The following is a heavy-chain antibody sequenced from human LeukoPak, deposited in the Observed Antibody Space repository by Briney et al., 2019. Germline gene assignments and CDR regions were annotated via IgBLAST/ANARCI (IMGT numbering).Heavy chain of an antibody. CDR3: AKWEVESSGWYYFDY. V-gene: IGHV3-30-3*02. J-gene: IGHJ4*02. D-gene: IGHD6-19*01. CDR2: ISYDGSNK. CDR1: GFTFSSYA. Sequence: GRSLRLSCAASGFTFSSYAMHWVRQAPGKGLEWVAVISYDGSNKYYADSVKGRFTISRDNSKNTLYLQMNSLRAEDTAVYYCAKWEVESSGWYYFDYWGQGTLVTVSS.